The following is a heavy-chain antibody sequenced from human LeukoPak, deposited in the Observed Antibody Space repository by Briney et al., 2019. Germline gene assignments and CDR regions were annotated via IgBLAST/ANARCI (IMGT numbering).Heavy chain of an antibody. V-gene: IGHV3-30-3*01. CDR1: GFTFSNYA. D-gene: IGHD1-26*01. Sequence: GGSLRLSCAASGFTFSNYAMHWVRQAPGKGLEWVAVVSYDGSNKYYADSVKGRFTISRDNSKNTLYLQTNSLRAEDAAVYYCATIGDRRSGELYRIDYWGQEPWSPSPQ. J-gene: IGHJ4*01. CDR2: VSYDGSNK. CDR3: ATIGDRRSGELYRIDY.